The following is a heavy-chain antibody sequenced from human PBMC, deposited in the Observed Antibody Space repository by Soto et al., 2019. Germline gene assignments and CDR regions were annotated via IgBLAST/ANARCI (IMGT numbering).Heavy chain of an antibody. J-gene: IGHJ4*02. CDR2: IYYSGST. D-gene: IGHD4-17*01. CDR3: ARDPATVTTYFDY. Sequence: SETLSLTCTVSGGSISSGGYYWSWIRQHPGKGLEWIGYIYYSGSTYYNPSLKSRVTISVDTSKNQFSLKLSSVTAADTAVYYCARDPATVTTYFDYWGQGTLVTVSS. V-gene: IGHV4-31*03. CDR1: GGSISSGGYY.